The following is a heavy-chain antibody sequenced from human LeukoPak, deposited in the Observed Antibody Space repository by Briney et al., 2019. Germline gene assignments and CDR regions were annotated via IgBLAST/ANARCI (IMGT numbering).Heavy chain of an antibody. J-gene: IGHJ4*02. Sequence: GGSLRLSCAASGFIFSDTYMNWIRQAPGKGLEWVSYISSSGIAKNYADSVKGRFTISRDNANNSLYLQMNSLRAEDTAVYYCRAAAGDFDYWGQGTLVTVSS. CDR3: RAAAGDFDY. D-gene: IGHD6-13*01. V-gene: IGHV3-11*04. CDR1: GFIFSDTY. CDR2: ISSSGIAK.